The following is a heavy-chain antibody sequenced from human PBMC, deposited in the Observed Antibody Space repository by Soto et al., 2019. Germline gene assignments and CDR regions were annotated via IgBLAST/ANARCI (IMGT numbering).Heavy chain of an antibody. D-gene: IGHD5-18*01. V-gene: IGHV3-30*18. CDR3: AKSGRGPIQLVYYFDY. J-gene: IGHJ4*02. CDR2: ISYDGSNK. Sequence: GGSLRLSCAASGFTFSSYGMHWVRQAPGKGLEWVAVISYDGSNKYYADSVKGRFTISRDNSKNTLYPQMNSLRAEDTAVYYCAKSGRGPIQLVYYFDYWGQGTLVTVSS. CDR1: GFTFSSYG.